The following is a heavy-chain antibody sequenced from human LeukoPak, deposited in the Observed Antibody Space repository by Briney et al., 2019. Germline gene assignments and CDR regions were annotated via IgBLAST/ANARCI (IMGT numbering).Heavy chain of an antibody. Sequence: ASVKVSCKASGYTFTSYYMHWVRQAPGQGLEWMGIINPSGTGISYAQKFQGRITMTRDTSTSTVYMELSSLRSEDTAVYYCAREVVGHLMTTVNGNWFDPWGQGTLVTVSS. J-gene: IGHJ5*02. CDR3: AREVVGHLMTTVNGNWFDP. D-gene: IGHD4-17*01. CDR2: INPSGTGI. CDR1: GYTFTSYY. V-gene: IGHV1-46*01.